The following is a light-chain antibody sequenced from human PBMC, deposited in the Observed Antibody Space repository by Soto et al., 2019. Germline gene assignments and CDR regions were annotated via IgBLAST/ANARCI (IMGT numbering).Light chain of an antibody. CDR3: QQYVSSSFT. J-gene: IGKJ3*01. CDR2: GSS. CDR1: QSLSNSY. Sequence: EIVLTQSPGTLSLSPGERASLSCRASQSLSNSYLAWYQQKPGQAPRLLIYGSSCRATGIPDRFSGSGSGTDVTLTISRLEPEDFAVYYCQQYVSSSFTFGPGTKVN. V-gene: IGKV3-20*01.